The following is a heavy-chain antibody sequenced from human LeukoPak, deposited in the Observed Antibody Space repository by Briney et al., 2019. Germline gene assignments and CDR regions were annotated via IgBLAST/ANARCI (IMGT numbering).Heavy chain of an antibody. V-gene: IGHV3-30*18. CDR1: GFTFSSYG. J-gene: IGHJ6*02. D-gene: IGHD6-13*01. CDR2: ISYDGSNK. Sequence: PGGPLRLSCAASGFTFSSYGMHWVRQAPGKGLEWVAVISYDGSNKYYADSVKGRFTISRDNSKNTLYLQMNSLRAEDTAVYYCAKDLSSSWANYYYYYGMDVWGQGTTVTVSS. CDR3: AKDLSSSWANYYYYYGMDV.